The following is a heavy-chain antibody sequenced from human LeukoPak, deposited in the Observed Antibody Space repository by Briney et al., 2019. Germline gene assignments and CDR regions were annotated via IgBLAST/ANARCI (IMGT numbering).Heavy chain of an antibody. CDR3: ARVNSGWSAYYYYYGMGV. Sequence: ASVKVSCKASGYTFTSYGISWVRQAPGQGLEWMGWISAYNGNTNYAQKLQGRVTMTTDTSTSTAYMELRSLRSDDTAVYYCARVNSGWSAYYYYYGMGVWGQGTTVTVSS. CDR2: ISAYNGNT. V-gene: IGHV1-18*01. CDR1: GYTFTSYG. D-gene: IGHD6-19*01. J-gene: IGHJ6*02.